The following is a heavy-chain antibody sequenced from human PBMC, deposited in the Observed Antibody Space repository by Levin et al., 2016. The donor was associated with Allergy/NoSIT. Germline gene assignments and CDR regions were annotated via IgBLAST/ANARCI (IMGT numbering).Heavy chain of an antibody. CDR2: LSSSSTYI. V-gene: IGHV3-21*04. CDR3: ARGVRTCTSTSCLYIAFDI. D-gene: IGHD2-2*01. J-gene: IGHJ3*02. Sequence: GGSLRLSCAASAFTFSSYTMNWVRQAPGKGLEWVSSLSSSSTYISYADSVKGRFTISRDNAKNSLYLQMNSLRAEDTAVYYCARGVRTCTSTSCLYIAFDIWGQGTMVTVSS. CDR1: AFTFSSYT.